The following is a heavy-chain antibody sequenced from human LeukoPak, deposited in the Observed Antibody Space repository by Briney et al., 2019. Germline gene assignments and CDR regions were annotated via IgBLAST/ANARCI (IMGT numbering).Heavy chain of an antibody. V-gene: IGHV3-74*01. J-gene: IGHJ4*02. CDR1: GFTFSSYW. Sequence: GGSLRLSCAASGFTFSSYWMHWVRQAPGKGLVWVSRIKSDGSGTTYADSVKGRFTISRDNAKNTLYLQMNSLRAEVTAVYFCAREFRKPSTGDWGQGTLVTVSS. CDR2: IKSDGSGT. CDR3: AREFRKPSTGD. D-gene: IGHD1-14*01.